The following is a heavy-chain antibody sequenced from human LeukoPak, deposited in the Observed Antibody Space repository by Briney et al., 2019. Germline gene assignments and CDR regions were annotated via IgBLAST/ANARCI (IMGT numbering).Heavy chain of an antibody. J-gene: IGHJ3*02. CDR1: GYTLAELS. V-gene: IGHV1-24*01. D-gene: IGHD3-22*01. Sequence: ASVKVSCKVSGYTLAELSMHWVRQAPGKGLEWMGGFDPEDGETIYAQKFQGRVAMTEDTSTDTAYMELSSLRSEDTAVYYCARATYYYDSSDLRHAFDIWGQGTMVTVSS. CDR2: FDPEDGET. CDR3: ARATYYYDSSDLRHAFDI.